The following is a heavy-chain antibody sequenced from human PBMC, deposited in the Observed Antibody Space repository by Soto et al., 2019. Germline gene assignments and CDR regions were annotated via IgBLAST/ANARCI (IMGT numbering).Heavy chain of an antibody. CDR3: ARERPDGARLDP. CDR1: GGSISSGDYY. D-gene: IGHD6-6*01. J-gene: IGHJ5*02. V-gene: IGHV4-30-4*01. Sequence: PSETLSLTCTVSGGSISSGDYYWSWLRQPPGKGLEWIGYIYYSGSTFYNPSPKSRVTISVDTSKNQFSLKLSSVPAADTAVYYCARERPDGARLDPWGQGTLVTVSS. CDR2: IYYSGST.